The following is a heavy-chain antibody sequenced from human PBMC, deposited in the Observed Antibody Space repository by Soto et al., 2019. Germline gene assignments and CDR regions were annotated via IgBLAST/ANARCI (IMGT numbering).Heavy chain of an antibody. D-gene: IGHD2-15*01. J-gene: IGHJ4*02. Sequence: PGGSLRLSCAASGFTFSSYWMSWVRQAPGKGLEWVANIKQDGSEKYYVDSVKGRFTISRDNAKNSLYLQMNSLRAEDTAVYYCARIGYCSGGSCYPFDYWGQGTLVTVSS. CDR2: IKQDGSEK. CDR3: ARIGYCSGGSCYPFDY. CDR1: GFTFSSYW. V-gene: IGHV3-7*05.